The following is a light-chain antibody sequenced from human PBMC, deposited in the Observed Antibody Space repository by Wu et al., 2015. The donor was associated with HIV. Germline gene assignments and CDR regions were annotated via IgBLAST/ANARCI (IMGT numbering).Light chain of an antibody. Sequence: AIQLTQSPSSLSASIGDRVNITCRASQDIFTYLAWYQQTPGKAPRVLIYDASTLQSGVSSRFSGSGSGADFTLTISGLQREDFAIYFCQQLNSFPLTFDQGSRLEI. CDR3: QQLNSFPLT. CDR1: QDIFTY. J-gene: IGKJ5*01. CDR2: DAS. V-gene: IGKV1-13*02.